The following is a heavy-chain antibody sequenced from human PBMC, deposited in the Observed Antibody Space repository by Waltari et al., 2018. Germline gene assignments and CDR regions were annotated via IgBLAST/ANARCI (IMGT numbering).Heavy chain of an antibody. J-gene: IGHJ4*02. D-gene: IGHD5-12*01. CDR2: IYYSGST. Sequence: WIRQPPGKGLEWIGSIYYSGSTYYNPSLKSRVTISVDTSKNQFSLKLSSVTAADTAVYYCARQERRWLQFDYWGQGTLVTVSS. CDR3: ARQERRWLQFDY. V-gene: IGHV4-39*01.